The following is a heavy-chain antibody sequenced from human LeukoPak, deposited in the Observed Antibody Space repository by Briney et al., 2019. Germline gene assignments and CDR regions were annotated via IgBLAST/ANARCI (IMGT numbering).Heavy chain of an antibody. D-gene: IGHD5-18*01. Sequence: SETLSLTCTVSGGSISSYYWSWIRQPPGKGLEWIGYIYYSGSTNYNPSLKSRVTISVDTSKNQFSLKLSSVTAADTAVYYCARGYSYGYFPHYYYYYMDVWGKGTTVTVSS. CDR1: GGSISSYY. CDR2: IYYSGST. J-gene: IGHJ6*03. V-gene: IGHV4-59*01. CDR3: ARGYSYGYFPHYYYYYMDV.